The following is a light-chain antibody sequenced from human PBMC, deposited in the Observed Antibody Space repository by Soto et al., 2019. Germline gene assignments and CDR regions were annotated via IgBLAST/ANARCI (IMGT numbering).Light chain of an antibody. J-gene: IGKJ1*01. CDR1: QGIRTY. V-gene: IGKV1-9*01. CDR2: SAS. CDR3: QQYHSYYPWT. Sequence: DIQMTQSPSSLSASPGDRVTITCRASQGIRTYLAWYQQKPGKAPKLLIYSASTLQSGVPSRFSGSGSGTDFSLTITSLQPDDSATYYCQQYHSYYPWTFGQGTKVDIK.